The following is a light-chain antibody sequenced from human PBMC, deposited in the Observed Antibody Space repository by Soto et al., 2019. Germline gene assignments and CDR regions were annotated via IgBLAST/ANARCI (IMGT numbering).Light chain of an antibody. V-gene: IGLV4-69*01. CDR1: SGHSSYA. Sequence: QPVLTQSPSASASLGASVKLTCTLSSGHSSYAIAWHQQQPEKGPRYLMKLNSDGSHSKGDGIPDRFSGSSSGAERYLTISSLQSEDEADYYCQTWGTGAVYVVFGGGTQLTVL. CDR2: LNSDGSH. J-gene: IGLJ2*01. CDR3: QTWGTGAVYVV.